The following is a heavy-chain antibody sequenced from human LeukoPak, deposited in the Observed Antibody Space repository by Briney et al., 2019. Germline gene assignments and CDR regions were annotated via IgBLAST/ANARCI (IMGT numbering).Heavy chain of an antibody. CDR3: AKFQANYYDSSGYGCFDY. D-gene: IGHD3-22*01. CDR1: GITFGNYG. J-gene: IGHJ4*02. Sequence: PGGSLRLFCAASGITFGNYGMHWVRQAPGKGLEWVAVIWYDGSIKYYADSVKGRFTISRDNSKNTMYLQMNSLRAEDTAVYYCAKFQANYYDSSGYGCFDYWGQGTLVTVSS. V-gene: IGHV3-33*06. CDR2: IWYDGSIK.